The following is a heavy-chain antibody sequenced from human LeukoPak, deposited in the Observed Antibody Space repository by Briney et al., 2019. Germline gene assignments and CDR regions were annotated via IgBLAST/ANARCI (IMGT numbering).Heavy chain of an antibody. J-gene: IGHJ5*02. CDR3: ARGDYDFWSGYYSGSPWFDP. Sequence: ASVKVSCTASGYTFTSYDINWVRQATGQGLEWMGWMNPNSGNTGYAQKFQGRVTMTRNTSISTAYMELSSLRSEDTAVYYCARGDYDFWSGYYSGSPWFDPWGQGTLVTVSS. CDR2: MNPNSGNT. D-gene: IGHD3-3*01. V-gene: IGHV1-8*01. CDR1: GYTFTSYD.